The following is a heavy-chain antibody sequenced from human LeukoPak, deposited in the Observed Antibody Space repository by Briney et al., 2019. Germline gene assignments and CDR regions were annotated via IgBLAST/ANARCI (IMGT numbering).Heavy chain of an antibody. CDR2: IYYSGST. D-gene: IGHD6-6*01. J-gene: IGHJ4*02. CDR1: GYSISSNYY. V-gene: IGHV4-38-2*01. Sequence: SETLSLTCAVSGYSISSNYYWGWIRQPPGKGLEWIGSIYYSGSTYYNPSLKSRVTLSVDTSKNQFSLKLSSVTAADTAVYYCARLALSSSVDYWGQGTLVTVSS. CDR3: ARLALSSSVDY.